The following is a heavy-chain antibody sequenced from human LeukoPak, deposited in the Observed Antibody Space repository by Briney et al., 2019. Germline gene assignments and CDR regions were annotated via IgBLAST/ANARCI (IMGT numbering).Heavy chain of an antibody. CDR1: GYTFTSYD. CDR3: ARGRLAVAGAFDY. CDR2: MNPNSGNT. D-gene: IGHD6-19*01. V-gene: IGHV1-8*03. J-gene: IGHJ4*02. Sequence: ASVKVSCKASGYTFTSYDINWVRQAPGQGLEWMGWMNPNSGNTGYAQKFQGRVTITRNTSISTAYMELSSLRSEDTAVYYCARGRLAVAGAFDYWGQGTLVTVSS.